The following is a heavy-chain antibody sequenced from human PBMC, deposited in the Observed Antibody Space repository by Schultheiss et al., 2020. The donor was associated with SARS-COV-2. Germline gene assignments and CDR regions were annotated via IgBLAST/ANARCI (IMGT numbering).Heavy chain of an antibody. CDR1: GGSISSSSYY. D-gene: IGHD5-18*01. CDR3: AGSGYRYGARW. J-gene: IGHJ4*02. V-gene: IGHV4-39*07. Sequence: SETLSLTCTVSGGSISSSSYYWGWIRQPPGKGLEWIGEINHSGSTNYNPSLKSRVTISVDTSKNQFSLKLSSVTAADTAVYYCAGSGYRYGARWWGQGTLVT. CDR2: INHSGST.